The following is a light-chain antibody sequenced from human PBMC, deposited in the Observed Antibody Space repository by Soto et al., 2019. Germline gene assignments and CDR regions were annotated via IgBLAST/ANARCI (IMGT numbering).Light chain of an antibody. V-gene: IGLV2-14*01. Sequence: QAVLTQPASVSGCPGQSITISCTGTSSDVGGYNYVSWYQQHPGKAPKLMIYDVSNRPSGVSNRFSGSKSGNTASLTISGLQAEDEADYYCSSYTSSSTEVFGTGTKVTVL. CDR3: SSYTSSSTEV. CDR1: SSDVGGYNY. J-gene: IGLJ1*01. CDR2: DVS.